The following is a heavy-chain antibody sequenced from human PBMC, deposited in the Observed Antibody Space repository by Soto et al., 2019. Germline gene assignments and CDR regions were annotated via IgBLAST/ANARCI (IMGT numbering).Heavy chain of an antibody. Sequence: SETLSLTCAVYGGSFSGYYWSWIRQPPGKGLEWFGEINHSGSTNYNPSLKSRVTISVDTSKNQFSLKLSSVTAADTAVYFCARQSEYYYASGRAAPLYGMDVWGQGTTVTVSS. J-gene: IGHJ6*02. CDR2: INHSGST. CDR1: GGSFSGYY. CDR3: ARQSEYYYASGRAAPLYGMDV. V-gene: IGHV4-34*01. D-gene: IGHD3-10*01.